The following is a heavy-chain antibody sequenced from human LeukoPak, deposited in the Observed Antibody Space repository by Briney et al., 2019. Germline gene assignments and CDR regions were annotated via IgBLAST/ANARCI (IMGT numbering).Heavy chain of an antibody. Sequence: GGSLRLSCAGSGFTFSTYSMNWVRQAPGKGLEWVSSITSSNNYIYYAGSMKGRFTISRDNAKNSLYLQMNSLRAEDTAVYYCASVWPQGWYFDLWGRGTLVTVSS. CDR1: GFTFSTYS. J-gene: IGHJ2*01. D-gene: IGHD3-16*01. CDR3: ASVWPQGWYFDL. V-gene: IGHV3-21*01. CDR2: ITSSNNYI.